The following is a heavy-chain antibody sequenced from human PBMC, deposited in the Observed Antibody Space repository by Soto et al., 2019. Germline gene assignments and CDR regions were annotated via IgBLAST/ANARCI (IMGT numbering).Heavy chain of an antibody. J-gene: IGHJ4*02. CDR1: GGSISSSSYY. CDR3: ARLPGMSSWYSRGTIDY. D-gene: IGHD6-13*01. Sequence: QLQLQESGPGLVKPSETLSLTCTVSGGSISSSSYYWGWIRQPPGKGLEWIGGIYYSGSTYYNPSLKSRVTISVDTSKNQFSLKLSSVTAADTAVYYCARLPGMSSWYSRGTIDYWGQGTLVTVSS. CDR2: IYYSGST. V-gene: IGHV4-39*01.